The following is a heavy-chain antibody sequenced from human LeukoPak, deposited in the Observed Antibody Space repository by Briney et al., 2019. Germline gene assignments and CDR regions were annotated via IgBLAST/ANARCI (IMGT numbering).Heavy chain of an antibody. Sequence: PSETLSLTCTVSGGSISSGGYYWSWIRQPPGKGLEWIGYIYHSGSTYYNPSLKSRVTISVDRSKNQFSLKLSSVTAADTAVYYCARDGGSGRQWLGFDYWGQGTLVTVSS. J-gene: IGHJ4*02. D-gene: IGHD6-19*01. CDR1: GGSISSGGYY. CDR2: IYHSGST. V-gene: IGHV4-30-2*01. CDR3: ARDGGSGRQWLGFDY.